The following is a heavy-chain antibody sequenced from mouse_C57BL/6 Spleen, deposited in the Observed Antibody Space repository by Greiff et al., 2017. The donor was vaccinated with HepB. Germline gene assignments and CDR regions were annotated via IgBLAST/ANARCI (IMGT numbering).Heavy chain of an antibody. Sequence: QVQLQQSGPELVKPGASVKISCKASGYAFSSSWMNWVKQRPGKGLEWIGRIYPGDGDTNYNGKVKGKATLTAAKSSSTSYMQLSSLTSEDSAVYFCARSDYYGSSSYWYFDVWGTGTTVTVSS. CDR1: GYAFSSSW. J-gene: IGHJ1*03. CDR3: ARSDYYGSSSYWYFDV. D-gene: IGHD1-1*01. CDR2: IYPGDGDT. V-gene: IGHV1-82*01.